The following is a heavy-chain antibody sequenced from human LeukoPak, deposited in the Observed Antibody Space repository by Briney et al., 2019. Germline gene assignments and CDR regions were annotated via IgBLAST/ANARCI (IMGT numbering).Heavy chain of an antibody. CDR2: IHSGGST. J-gene: IGHJ3*02. V-gene: IGHV3-66*01. D-gene: IGHD1-26*01. CDR3: ARDRGGTYLVSFAFDI. CDR1: GFTVSSNY. Sequence: HPGGSLRLSCAASGFTVSSNYMNWVRQAPGKGLEWVSVIHSGGSTYYADSVKGRFSISRDNSKNTLYLQMNSLRAEDTAVYYCARDRGGTYLVSFAFDIWGQGTMVTVSS.